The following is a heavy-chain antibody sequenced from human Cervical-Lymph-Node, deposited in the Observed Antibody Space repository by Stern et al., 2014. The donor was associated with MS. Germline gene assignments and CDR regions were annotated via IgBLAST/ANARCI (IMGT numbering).Heavy chain of an antibody. Sequence: QVQLVESGAEVKKPGSSVKVSCKASGGTFNRYAISWVRQAPGQGLEWLGGIIPIFGTANYAQKFQGRVTITADESTSTAYMEVSSLRSEDTAVFYCARGPDHSGGYYYAYWGQGTLVTVSS. CDR2: IIPIFGTA. J-gene: IGHJ4*02. CDR3: ARGPDHSGGYYYAY. V-gene: IGHV1-69*01. CDR1: GGTFNRYA. D-gene: IGHD3-22*01.